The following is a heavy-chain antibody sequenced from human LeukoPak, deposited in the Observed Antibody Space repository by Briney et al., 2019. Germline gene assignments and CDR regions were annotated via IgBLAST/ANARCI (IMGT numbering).Heavy chain of an antibody. Sequence: GSLRLSCAASGFTFSDYYMSWIRQAPGKGLEWVSYISSSGSTIYYADSVKGRFTISRDNSKNTLYLQMNSLRAEDTAVYYCAKSGSLYSSGWYWFDPWGQGTLVTVSS. CDR3: AKSGSLYSSGWYWFDP. V-gene: IGHV3-11*04. D-gene: IGHD6-19*01. CDR1: GFTFSDYY. CDR2: ISSSGSTI. J-gene: IGHJ5*02.